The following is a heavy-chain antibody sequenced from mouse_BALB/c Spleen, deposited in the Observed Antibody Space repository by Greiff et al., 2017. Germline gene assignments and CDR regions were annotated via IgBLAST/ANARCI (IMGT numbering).Heavy chain of an antibody. D-gene: IGHD2-12*01. V-gene: IGHV5-17*02. CDR1: GFTFSSFG. CDR2: ISSGSSTI. J-gene: IGHJ4*01. Sequence: DVKLVESGGGLVKPGGSLKLSCAASGFTFSSFGMHWVRQAPEKGLEWVGYISSGSSTIYYADTVKGRFTISRDNTKNSLFLQMTRLRSEDTAMYYCARWTTGMDYWGQGTSVTVSS. CDR3: ARWTTGMDY.